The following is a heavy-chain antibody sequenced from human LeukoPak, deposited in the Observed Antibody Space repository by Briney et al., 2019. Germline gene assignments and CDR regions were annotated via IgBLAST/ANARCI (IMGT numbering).Heavy chain of an antibody. Sequence: ASVKVSCKASGYTFTSYYMHWVRQAPGQGREWMGIISPSGGSTSYAQKFQGRVTMTRDTSTSTVYMELSSLRSEDTAVYYCARPPRGEGGSLRFDYWGQGTLVTVSS. CDR3: ARPPRGEGGSLRFDY. D-gene: IGHD3-16*01. CDR2: ISPSGGST. CDR1: GYTFTSYY. J-gene: IGHJ4*02. V-gene: IGHV1-46*01.